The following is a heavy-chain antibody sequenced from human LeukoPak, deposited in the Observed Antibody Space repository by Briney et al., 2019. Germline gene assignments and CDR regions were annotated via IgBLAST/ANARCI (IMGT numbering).Heavy chain of an antibody. Sequence: PGESPKISCKGSGYILTSNWIAWVRQRPGKGLEWMGIIFPADSDTTYSPSFQGQVTISADKSISTAYLQWSSLKASDTAMYFCARLSSSGADSWGQGTLVTVSS. J-gene: IGHJ1*01. V-gene: IGHV5-51*01. CDR2: IFPADSDT. D-gene: IGHD6-6*01. CDR1: GYILTSNW. CDR3: ARLSSSGADS.